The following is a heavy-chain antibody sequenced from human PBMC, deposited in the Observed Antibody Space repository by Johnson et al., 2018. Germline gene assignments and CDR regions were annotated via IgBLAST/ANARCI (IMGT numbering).Heavy chain of an antibody. V-gene: IGHV3-30*03. CDR3: ARDSVPGSGERQAPWLVGYFQH. J-gene: IGHJ1*01. D-gene: IGHD6-19*01. CDR1: GFTFSSYG. CDR2: ISYDGSNK. Sequence: QVQLVESGGGVVQPGRSXRLSCAASGFTFSSYGMHWVRQAPGKGLEWVAVISYDGSNKYYADSVKGRFTISRDNSKNTLYLQMNSLRAEDTAGYYGARDSVPGSGERQAPWLVGYFQHWGQGTLVTVSS.